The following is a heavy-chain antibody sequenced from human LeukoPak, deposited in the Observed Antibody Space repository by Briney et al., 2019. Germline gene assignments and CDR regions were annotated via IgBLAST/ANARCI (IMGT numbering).Heavy chain of an antibody. CDR3: ARGEARGYYDSSGYYDY. Sequence: ASVKVSCKASGYTFTGYYMHWVRQAPGQGLEWMGWINPNSGGTNYAQKFQGRVTMTRDTSISTAYMELSRLRSDDTAVYYCARGEARGYYDSSGYYDYWGQGTLVTVSS. CDR2: INPNSGGT. D-gene: IGHD3-22*01. V-gene: IGHV1-2*02. J-gene: IGHJ4*02. CDR1: GYTFTGYY.